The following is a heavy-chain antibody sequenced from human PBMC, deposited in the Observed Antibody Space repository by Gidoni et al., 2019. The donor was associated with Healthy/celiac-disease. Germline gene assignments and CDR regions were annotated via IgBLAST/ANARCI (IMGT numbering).Heavy chain of an antibody. CDR3: ARDPASIAVAGRDDY. J-gene: IGHJ4*02. CDR1: GYTFTSYA. V-gene: IGHV1-3*01. CDR2: INAGNGNT. D-gene: IGHD6-19*01. Sequence: QVQLVQSGAEVKKPGASVTVSCMASGYTFTSYAMHWVRQAPGQRLEWMGWINAGNGNTKYSQKFQGRVTITRDTSASTAYMELSSLRSEDTAVYYCARDPASIAVAGRDDYWGQGTLVTVSS.